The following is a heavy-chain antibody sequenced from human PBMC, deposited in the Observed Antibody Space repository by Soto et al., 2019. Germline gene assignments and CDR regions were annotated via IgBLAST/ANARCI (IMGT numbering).Heavy chain of an antibody. CDR2: IYHSGST. D-gene: IGHD3-22*01. CDR1: GGSISSSNW. CDR3: ARVVPYDSSGYGAFDI. Sequence: PSETLSLTCAVSGGSISSSNWWSWVRQPPGKGLEWIGEIYHSGSTNYNPSLKSRVTISVDKSKNQFSLKLSSVTAADTAVYYCARVVPYDSSGYGAFDIWGQGTMVTVSS. V-gene: IGHV4-4*02. J-gene: IGHJ3*02.